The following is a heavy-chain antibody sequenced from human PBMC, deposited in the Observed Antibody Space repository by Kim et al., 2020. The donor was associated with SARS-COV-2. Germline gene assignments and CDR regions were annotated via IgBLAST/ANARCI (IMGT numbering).Heavy chain of an antibody. CDR1: GFTFTNSA. CDR2: ISYDGRNK. D-gene: IGHD1-26*01. J-gene: IGHJ6*02. V-gene: IGHV3-30*03. Sequence: GGSLRLSCVASGFTFTNSAMHWVRQAPGKGLEWVSTISYDGRNKFYADSVRGRFTISRDNSQKVVYLQMSSLRGEDTAVYFCASPEWYDGSSGFHYYGMDVWGQGTTVTVSS. CDR3: ASPEWYDGSSGFHYYGMDV.